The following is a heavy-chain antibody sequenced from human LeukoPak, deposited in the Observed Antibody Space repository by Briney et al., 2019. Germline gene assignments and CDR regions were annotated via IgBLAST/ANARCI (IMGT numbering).Heavy chain of an antibody. CDR2: IIPIFGIA. V-gene: IGHV1-69*04. CDR1: GGTFSSYA. J-gene: IGHJ3*02. Sequence: SVKVSCKASGGTFSSYAISWVRQAPGQGLEWMGRIIPIFGIANYAQKFQGRVTITANKSTSTAYMELSSRRSEDTAVYYCARGWGSGAFDIWGQGTMVTVSS. D-gene: IGHD3-16*01. CDR3: ARGWGSGAFDI.